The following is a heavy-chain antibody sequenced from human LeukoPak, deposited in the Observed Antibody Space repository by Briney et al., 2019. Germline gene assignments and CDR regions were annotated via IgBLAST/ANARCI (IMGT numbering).Heavy chain of an antibody. Sequence: PGGTLRLSCAASGFTFSSYWMSWVPQAPGKGLVCVANIKQDGRDKYYVDSTKGRFTISRDNAKSTLYLQMNSLKAEDTAVYYCARDPMTTDSRFDYWGQGTLVTVSS. CDR3: ARDPMTTDSRFDY. V-gene: IGHV3-7*01. CDR1: GFTFSSYW. CDR2: IKQDGRDK. D-gene: IGHD4-17*01. J-gene: IGHJ4*02.